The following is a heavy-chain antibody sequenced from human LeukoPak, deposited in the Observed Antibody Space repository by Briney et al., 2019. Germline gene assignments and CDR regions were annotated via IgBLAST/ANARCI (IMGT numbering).Heavy chain of an antibody. J-gene: IGHJ5*02. V-gene: IGHV4-28*05. CDR3: AKKIDGHNWFDP. CDR1: GYSIRSSNW. Sequence: SETLSLTCADSGYSIRSSNWWGWIRQPPGGGLEWIGYIHHGGGMYYNPSLKSRVAMSVDVSKNQFSLKVNSVTAVDTAMYYCAKKIDGHNWFDPWGQGTLVTVSS. CDR2: IHHGGGM. D-gene: IGHD2-21*01.